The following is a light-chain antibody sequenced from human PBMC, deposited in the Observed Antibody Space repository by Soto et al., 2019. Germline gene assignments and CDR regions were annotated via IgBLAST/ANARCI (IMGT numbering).Light chain of an antibody. CDR3: QQYGSLPIT. Sequence: EIVMTQSPATLSVSPGERATLSCRASQSMSSNLAWYQQRPGQAPRLLIYGASTRATGIPARFSGSGSGTDFTLTISRVAPEDFAVYYCQQYGSLPITFGQGTRLEIK. J-gene: IGKJ5*01. CDR2: GAS. V-gene: IGKV3-15*01. CDR1: QSMSSN.